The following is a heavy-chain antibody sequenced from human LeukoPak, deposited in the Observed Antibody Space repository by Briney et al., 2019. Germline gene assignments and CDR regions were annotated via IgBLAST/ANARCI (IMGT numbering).Heavy chain of an antibody. J-gene: IGHJ6*03. Sequence: GGSVRLSCAASGFTFSSYDMHWVRQATGKGLEWVSAIGTAGDTYYPGSVKGRFTICRENAKNSLYLQMNSLRAGDTAVYYCARAGGYDWGYYYYMDVWGKGTTVTVSS. V-gene: IGHV3-13*01. D-gene: IGHD5-12*01. CDR1: GFTFSSYD. CDR2: IGTAGDT. CDR3: ARAGGYDWGYYYYMDV.